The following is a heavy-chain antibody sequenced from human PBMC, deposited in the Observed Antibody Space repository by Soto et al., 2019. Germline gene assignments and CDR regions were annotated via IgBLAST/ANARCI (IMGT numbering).Heavy chain of an antibody. CDR3: AKALIDGTYWRPSFDY. Sequence: PGGSLRLSCAASGFTFSSYAMSWVRQAPGKGLEWVSTISGSGGDTRYADSVKGRFTISRDNSKNTLYLQMNSLRAEDTAVYYCAKALIDGTYWRPSFDYWGQGTLVTVSS. CDR1: GFTFSSYA. CDR2: ISGSGGDT. J-gene: IGHJ4*02. D-gene: IGHD1-26*01. V-gene: IGHV3-23*01.